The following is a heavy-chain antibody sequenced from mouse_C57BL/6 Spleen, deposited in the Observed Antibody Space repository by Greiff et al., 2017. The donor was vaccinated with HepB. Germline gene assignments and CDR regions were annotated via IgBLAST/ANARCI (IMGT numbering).Heavy chain of an antibody. V-gene: IGHV1-81*01. D-gene: IGHD1-1*01. CDR1: GYTFTSYG. CDR2: IYPRSGNT. Sequence: QVQLQQSGAELARPGASVKLSCKASGYTFTSYGISWVKQRTGQGLEWIGEIYPRSGNTYYNEKFKGKATLTADKSSSTAYMELRSLTSEDSAVYFCARITTVVGYAMDYWGQGTSVTVSS. J-gene: IGHJ4*01. CDR3: ARITTVVGYAMDY.